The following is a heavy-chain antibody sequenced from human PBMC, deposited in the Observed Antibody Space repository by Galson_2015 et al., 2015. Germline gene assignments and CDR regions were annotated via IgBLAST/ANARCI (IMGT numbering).Heavy chain of an antibody. D-gene: IGHD3-10*01. V-gene: IGHV3-23*01. CDR2: ISGSGSGLTT. J-gene: IGHJ4*02. Sequence: SLRLSCEASGFTFATYAMSWVRQAPGKGLEWVSVISGSGSGLTTYYTDSVKGRFTISRDNSKNTLYLQMNSLRAEDTAVYYCAKVFSGYYYGSVDYWGQGTLVTVSS. CDR1: GFTFATYA. CDR3: AKVFSGYYYGSVDY.